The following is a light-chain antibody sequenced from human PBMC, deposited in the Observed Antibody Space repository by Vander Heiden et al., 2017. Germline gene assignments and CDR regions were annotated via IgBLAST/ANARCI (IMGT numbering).Light chain of an antibody. V-gene: IGLV6-57*01. CDR1: SGSIASNY. CDR3: QSYDSSTWV. Sequence: NFMLTQPHSVSESPGKTVTISCTRSSGSIASNYVQWYQQRPGRSPTTLIYEDHQSPSGVPDRFSGSIDSSSNSASLTISGLKAEDEADYYCQSYDSSTWVFGGGTKLTVL. J-gene: IGLJ3*02. CDR2: EDH.